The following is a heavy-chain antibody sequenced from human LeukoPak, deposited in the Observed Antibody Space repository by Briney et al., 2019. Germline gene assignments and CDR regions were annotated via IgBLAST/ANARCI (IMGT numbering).Heavy chain of an antibody. CDR1: GFIFSSYH. D-gene: IGHD2-15*01. CDR2: ISGSGGST. J-gene: IGHJ4*02. CDR3: AKVGCSGGSCYLLDRWYGADY. V-gene: IGHV3-23*01. Sequence: PGGSLRLSCAASGFIFSSYHINWVRQAPGKGLEWVSAISGSGGSTYYADSVKGRFTISRDNSKNTLYLQMNSLRAEDTAVYYCAKVGCSGGSCYLLDRWYGADYWGQGTLVTVSS.